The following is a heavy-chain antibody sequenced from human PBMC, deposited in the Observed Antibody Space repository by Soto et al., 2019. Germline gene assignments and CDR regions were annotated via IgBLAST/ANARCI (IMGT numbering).Heavy chain of an antibody. CDR3: ARERSYGPDYYYYYYMDV. D-gene: IGHD5-18*01. J-gene: IGHJ6*03. V-gene: IGHV3-33*01. CDR2: IWYDGSNK. Sequence: GRSLRLSCAASGFTFSSYGMHWVRQAPGKGLEWVAVIWYDGSNKYYADSVKGRFTISRDNSKNTLYLQMNSLRAEDTAVYYCARERSYGPDYYYYYYMDVWGKGTTVTVSS. CDR1: GFTFSSYG.